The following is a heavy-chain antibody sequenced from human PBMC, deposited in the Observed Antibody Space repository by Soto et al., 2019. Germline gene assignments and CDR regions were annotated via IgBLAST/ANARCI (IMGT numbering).Heavy chain of an antibody. CDR3: ARDLHYYYYMDV. CDR1: GFTFSSYS. Sequence: EVQLVESGGGLVQPGGSLRLSCAASGFTFSSYSMNWVRQAPGKGLEWVSYISSSSSTIYYADPVKGRFTISRDNAKNSLYLQMNSLRAEDTAVYYCARDLHYYYYMDVWGKGTTVTVSS. CDR2: ISSSSSTI. J-gene: IGHJ6*03. V-gene: IGHV3-48*01.